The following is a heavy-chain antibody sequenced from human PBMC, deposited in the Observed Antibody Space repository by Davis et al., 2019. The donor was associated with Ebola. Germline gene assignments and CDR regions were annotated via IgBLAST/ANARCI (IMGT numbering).Heavy chain of an antibody. CDR2: IKQDGSEK. V-gene: IGHV3-7*03. J-gene: IGHJ4*02. D-gene: IGHD3-3*01. CDR3: ARDTKTIFGVASAFDY. Sequence: GGSLRLSCAASGFTFSSYWMSWVRQAPGKGLEWVANIKQDGSEKYYVDSVKGRFTISRDNAKNSLYLQMNSLRAEDTAVYYCARDTKTIFGVASAFDYWGQGTLVTVSS. CDR1: GFTFSSYW.